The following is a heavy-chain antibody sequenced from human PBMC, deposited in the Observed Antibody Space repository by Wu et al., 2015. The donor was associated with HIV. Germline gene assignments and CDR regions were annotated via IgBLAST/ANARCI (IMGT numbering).Heavy chain of an antibody. CDR3: ASGXYADFDY. J-gene: IGHJ4*02. CDR1: GYTFTGYY. V-gene: IGHV1-2*02. CDR2: INPNSGGT. D-gene: IGHD1-26*01. Sequence: QVQLVQSGAEVKKPGASVKVSCKASGYTFTGYYMHWVRQAPGQGLEWMGWINPNSGGTKFAQKFQGRVTMTRDTSISTAYMELTRLRSDDTAVYYCASGXYADFDYVGPGNPGPPSPQ.